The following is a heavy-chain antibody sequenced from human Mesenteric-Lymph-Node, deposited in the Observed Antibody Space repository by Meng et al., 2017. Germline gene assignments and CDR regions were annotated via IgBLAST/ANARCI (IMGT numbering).Heavy chain of an antibody. V-gene: IGHV4-4*02. CDR2: VYHSGSP. Sequence: QVQWQESGPGLVKPSGTLSLTCAVSGGSISSNVWWSWVRRTPAKGLEWIGEVYHSGSPNYNPSLMSRVTISVDKSKNHFSLNVNSVTAADTAVYYCASRLVGLRTYYFDNWGQGTLVTVSS. CDR1: GGSISSNVW. D-gene: IGHD3-9*01. J-gene: IGHJ4*02. CDR3: ASRLVGLRTYYFDN.